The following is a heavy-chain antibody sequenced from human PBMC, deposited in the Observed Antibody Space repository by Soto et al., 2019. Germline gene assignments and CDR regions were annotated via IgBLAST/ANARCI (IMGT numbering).Heavy chain of an antibody. D-gene: IGHD6-6*01. CDR2: IGGGGGST. CDR1: GFAFAKYA. Sequence: EVQLLDSGGDSVQPGGSLRLSCAASGFAFAKYAMTWVRQASGKGLEWVSTIGGGGGSTYYADSVRGRFTISRDNSKNTVYLQMNSLRAEDTAVYFCAKERLARGADYWGQGTLVTVSS. CDR3: AKERLARGADY. J-gene: IGHJ4*02. V-gene: IGHV3-23*01.